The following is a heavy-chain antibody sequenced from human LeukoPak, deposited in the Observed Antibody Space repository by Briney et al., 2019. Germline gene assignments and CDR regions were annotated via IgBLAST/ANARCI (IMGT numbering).Heavy chain of an antibody. CDR1: GFTFSYYA. D-gene: IGHD3-10*01. Sequence: GGSLRLSCAASGFTFSYYAMHWVRQAPGKGLEWVAGLSDDGSDKYYGDSVKGRFSNSRDNSKNTLYLQMNSLRAEDTAVYYFAKGRGPMEYYFDYWGQGILVTVSS. CDR3: AKGRGPMEYYFDY. CDR2: LSDDGSDK. J-gene: IGHJ4*02. V-gene: IGHV3-30*18.